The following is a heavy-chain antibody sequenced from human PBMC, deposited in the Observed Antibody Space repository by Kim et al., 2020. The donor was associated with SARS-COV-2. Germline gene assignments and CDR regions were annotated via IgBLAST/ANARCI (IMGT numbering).Heavy chain of an antibody. J-gene: IGHJ4*02. CDR3: ARRYSSGWFDY. CDR2: IYYSGST. V-gene: IGHV4-39*01. D-gene: IGHD6-19*01. CDR1: GGSISSSSYY. Sequence: SETLSLTCTVSGGSISSSSYYWGWIRQPPGKGLEWIGSIYYSGSTYYNPSLKSRVTISVDTSKNQFSLKLSSVTAADTAVYYCARRYSSGWFDYWGQGTLVTVSS.